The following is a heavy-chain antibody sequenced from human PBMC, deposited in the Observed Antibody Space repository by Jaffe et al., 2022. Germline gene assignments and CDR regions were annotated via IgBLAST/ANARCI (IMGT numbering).Heavy chain of an antibody. CDR3: ARETNHGDYPNYFDY. Sequence: EVQLVESGGGLVKPGGSLRLSCAASGFTFSSYSMNWVRQAPGKGLEWVSSISSSSSYIYYADSVKGRFTISRDNAKNSLYLQMNSLRAEDTAVYYCARETNHGDYPNYFDYWGQGTLVTVSS. CDR2: ISSSSSYI. V-gene: IGHV3-21*01. D-gene: IGHD4-17*01. J-gene: IGHJ4*02. CDR1: GFTFSSYS.